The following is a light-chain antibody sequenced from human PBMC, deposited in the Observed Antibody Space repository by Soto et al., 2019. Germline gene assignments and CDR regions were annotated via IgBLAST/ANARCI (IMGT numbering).Light chain of an antibody. CDR3: QSYYSRRTLGV. V-gene: IGLV1-40*01. J-gene: IGLJ1*01. CDR2: GSS. Sequence: QSVLTQPPSVSGAPGQRVTISCTGSSSNIGADYDVHWYQQLPGTAPKLLIYGSSNRPSGVPDRFSGSKSGTSASLAITGLQAYDEAYYYWQSYYSRRTLGVFGTGTKLTVL. CDR1: SSNIGADYD.